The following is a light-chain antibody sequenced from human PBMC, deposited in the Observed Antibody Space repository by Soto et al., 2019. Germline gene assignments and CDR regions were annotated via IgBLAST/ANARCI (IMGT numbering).Light chain of an antibody. CDR3: CSYAGSYTLL. Sequence: QSVLTQPRSVSGSPEQSVTISCTGTSGDVGAYNYVSWYQQHPGKAPKLMIYDVSQRPSGVPDRFSGSKSGNTACLTISGLQADDEADYYCCSYAGSYTLLFGGGTKLTVL. V-gene: IGLV2-11*01. CDR2: DVS. J-gene: IGLJ2*01. CDR1: SGDVGAYNY.